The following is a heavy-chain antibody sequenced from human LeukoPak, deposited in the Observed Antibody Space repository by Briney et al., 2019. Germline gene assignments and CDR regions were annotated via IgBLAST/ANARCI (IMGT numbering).Heavy chain of an antibody. V-gene: IGHV1-2*02. CDR2: INPNSGGT. CDR3: ARSSGKRGWNYAGGDY. CDR1: GYTFTGYY. J-gene: IGHJ4*02. Sequence: ASVKVSCEASGYTFTGYYMHWVRQAPGQGLEWMGWINPNSGGTNYAQKFQGRVTMTRDTSISTAYMELSRLRSDDTAVYYCARSSGKRGWNYAGGDYWGQGTLVTVSS. D-gene: IGHD1-7*01.